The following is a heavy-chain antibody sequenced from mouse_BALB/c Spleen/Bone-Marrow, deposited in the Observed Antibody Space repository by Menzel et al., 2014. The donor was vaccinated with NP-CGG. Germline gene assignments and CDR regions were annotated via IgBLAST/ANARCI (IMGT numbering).Heavy chain of an antibody. CDR1: GFDFSRYW. D-gene: IGHD2-14*01. J-gene: IGHJ2*01. CDR3: ARPVYRYDPPAY. Sequence: EVQGVESGGGLVQPGGSLKLSCAASGFDFSRYWMSWVRQAPGKGLEWIGEINPDSSTLNYTPSLKDKFIISRDNAKNTLYRQMNKVRSEDTAHYYCARPVYRYDPPAYWGQGTTLTVSS. V-gene: IGHV4-1*02. CDR2: INPDSSTL.